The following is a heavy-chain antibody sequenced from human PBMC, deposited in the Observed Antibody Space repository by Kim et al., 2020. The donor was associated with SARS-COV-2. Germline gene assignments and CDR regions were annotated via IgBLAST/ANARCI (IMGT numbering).Heavy chain of an antibody. V-gene: IGHV3-30*02. J-gene: IGHJ1*01. CDR3: AKSGIAAADPLGGPEYFQH. Sequence: GRFTISRDNSKNTLYLQMNSLRAEDTAVYYCAKSGIAAADPLGGPEYFQHWGQGTLVTVSS. D-gene: IGHD6-13*01.